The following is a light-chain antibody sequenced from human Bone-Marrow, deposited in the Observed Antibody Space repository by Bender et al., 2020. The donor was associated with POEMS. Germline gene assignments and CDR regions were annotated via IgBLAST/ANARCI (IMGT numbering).Light chain of an antibody. CDR2: VNN. CDR3: QAWDTSSVV. J-gene: IGLJ2*01. Sequence: QSVVTQPPSLSEAPRQRVTISCSGSSSNIGNHGVNWYQQLPGEAPKLLIYVNNQRPPGVPDRFSGSKSDTSASLAISGLQSEDEADYYCQAWDTSSVVFGGGTKLTVL. V-gene: IGLV1-36*01. CDR1: SSNIGNHG.